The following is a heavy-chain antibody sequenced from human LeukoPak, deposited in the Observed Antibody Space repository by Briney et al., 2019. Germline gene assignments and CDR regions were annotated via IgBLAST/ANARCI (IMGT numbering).Heavy chain of an antibody. CDR2: ISYDGSNK. CDR1: GFTFSSYA. Sequence: GGSLRLSCAASGFTFSSYAMHWVRQAPGKGLEWVAVISYDGSNKYYADSVKGRFTISRDNSKNTLYLQMNSLRAEDTAVYYCARDRPYSSGWYGVIHWGQGTLVTVSS. CDR3: ARDRPYSSGWYGVIH. D-gene: IGHD6-19*01. J-gene: IGHJ4*02. V-gene: IGHV3-30-3*01.